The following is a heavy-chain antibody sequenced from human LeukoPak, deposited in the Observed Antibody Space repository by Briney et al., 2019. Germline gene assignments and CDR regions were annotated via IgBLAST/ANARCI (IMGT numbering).Heavy chain of an antibody. CDR2: IYTSGST. J-gene: IGHJ6*03. CDR1: GGSISSYY. D-gene: IGHD2-2*01. V-gene: IGHV4-4*07. CDR3: ARDLCSSTSCKYYYYYYMDV. Sequence: SETLSLTCTVSGGSISSYYWSWIRQPAGKGLEWIGRIYTSGSTNYNPSLKSRVTTSVDTSKNQFSLKLSSVTAADTAVYYCARDLCSSTSCKYYYYYYMDVWGKGTTVTVSS.